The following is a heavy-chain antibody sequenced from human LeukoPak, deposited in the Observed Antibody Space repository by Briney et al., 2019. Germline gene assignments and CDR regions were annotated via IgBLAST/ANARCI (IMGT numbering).Heavy chain of an antibody. Sequence: PSETLSLTCTVSGGSITNYYWSWIRQPPGKGLEWIGYIRYSGSTKYKSSLKSRVTISVDTSKNQFSLKLNSVTAADTAVYYCARGKEVITMLRGLKPGYYFDYWGQGTLVTVSS. CDR1: GGSITNYY. J-gene: IGHJ4*02. CDR3: ARGKEVITMLRGLKPGYYFDY. CDR2: IRYSGST. V-gene: IGHV4-59*01. D-gene: IGHD3-10*01.